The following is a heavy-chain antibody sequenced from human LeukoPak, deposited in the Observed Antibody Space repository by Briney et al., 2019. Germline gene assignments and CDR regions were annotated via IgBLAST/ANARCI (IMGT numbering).Heavy chain of an antibody. CDR1: GYSFTSYW. Sequence: GESLKISCKGSGYSFTSYWIGWVRQMPGKGLEWMGIIYPGDSDTRYSPSFQGQVTISADKSISTAYLQWSSLKASDTAMYYCARQGTYYYDTPDAFDIWGQGIMVTVSS. CDR3: ARQGTYYYDTPDAFDI. V-gene: IGHV5-51*01. D-gene: IGHD3-22*01. CDR2: IYPGDSDT. J-gene: IGHJ3*02.